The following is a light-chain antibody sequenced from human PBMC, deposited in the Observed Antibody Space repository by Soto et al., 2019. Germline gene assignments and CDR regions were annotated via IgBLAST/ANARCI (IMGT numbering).Light chain of an antibody. CDR3: QQYDNLPV. J-gene: IGKJ3*01. CDR2: DAS. CDR1: QDISNY. V-gene: IGKV1-33*01. Sequence: DIQMTQSPSSLSASVGDRVTLTCQARQDISNYLNWYQQKPGKAPKLLIYDASNLETGVPSRFSGSGSGTDFTFTISSLQPEDIATYYCQQYDNLPVFGPGTKVDIK.